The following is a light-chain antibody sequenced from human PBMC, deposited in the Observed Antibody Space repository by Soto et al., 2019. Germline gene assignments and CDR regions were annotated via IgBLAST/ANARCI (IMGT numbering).Light chain of an antibody. V-gene: IGKV1-5*01. Sequence: DTQMTQSPSTLSASVGDTVTITCRASQSINIWLAWYQQKPGKAPNVLIYDASTLESGVPSRFSGGGSGTEFTLTISSLQPDDFATYYCQQFNNYPPLTFGGGTKVEIK. CDR2: DAS. J-gene: IGKJ4*01. CDR1: QSINIW. CDR3: QQFNNYPPLT.